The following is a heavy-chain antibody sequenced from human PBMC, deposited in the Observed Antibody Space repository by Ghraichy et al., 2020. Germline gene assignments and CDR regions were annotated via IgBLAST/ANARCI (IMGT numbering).Heavy chain of an antibody. D-gene: IGHD3-22*01. Sequence: GGSLRLSCAASGFTFSSYSMNWVRQAPGKGLEWVSYISSSSSTIYYADSVKGRFTISRDNAKNSLYLQINSLRDEDTAVYYCARDAPPSYYDSSGYYYMDVWGKGTTVTVSS. CDR1: GFTFSSYS. CDR2: ISSSSSTI. J-gene: IGHJ6*03. CDR3: ARDAPPSYYDSSGYYYMDV. V-gene: IGHV3-48*02.